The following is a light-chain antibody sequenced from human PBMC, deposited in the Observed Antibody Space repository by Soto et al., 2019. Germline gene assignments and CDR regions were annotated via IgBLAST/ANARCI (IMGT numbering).Light chain of an antibody. CDR2: DAS. CDR1: QDIKNY. Sequence: DIQMTQSPSSLSASVGDRVTITCQASQDIKNYLTCYQQKSGKAPKLLIYDASDLETGVPSRFSGSGSGTDFTFIINSLQPEDIATYYCQQYDNLPLTFGGGTKVDIK. V-gene: IGKV1-33*01. CDR3: QQYDNLPLT. J-gene: IGKJ4*01.